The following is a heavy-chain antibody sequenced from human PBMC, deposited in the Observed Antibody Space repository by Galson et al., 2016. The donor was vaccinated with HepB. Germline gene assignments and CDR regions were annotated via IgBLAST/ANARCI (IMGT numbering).Heavy chain of an antibody. CDR2: ISYDGSNK. J-gene: IGHJ4*02. V-gene: IGHV3-30*04. CDR1: GFTFSTYT. D-gene: IGHD2-21*01. Sequence: SLRLSCAASGFTFSTYTMHWVRQTPGKGLEWVAVISYDGSNKYYADSVKGRFSIPRDNSNNTLYLQMNGLRAEDTAVFYCARDGPHIGAFDFWGQGTLATVSS. CDR3: ARDGPHIGAFDF.